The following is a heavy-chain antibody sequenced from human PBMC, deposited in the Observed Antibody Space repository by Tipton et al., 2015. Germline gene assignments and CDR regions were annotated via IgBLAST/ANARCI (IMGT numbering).Heavy chain of an antibody. CDR1: GDSISSSDYY. Sequence: TLSLTCTVSGDSISSSDYYGGWIRQPPGKGLEWIGSIYYSGSTYFSPSLKSRVTIAVDTSKNQFSLKLSSVTAADTALYYCLTGYCSAGSCYRYYGMDVWGQGTTVTVSS. J-gene: IGHJ6*02. CDR3: LTGYCSAGSCYRYYGMDV. D-gene: IGHD2-15*01. V-gene: IGHV4-39*01. CDR2: IYYSGST.